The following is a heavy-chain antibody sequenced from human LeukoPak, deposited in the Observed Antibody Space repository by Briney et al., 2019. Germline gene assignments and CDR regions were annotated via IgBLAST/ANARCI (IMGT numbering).Heavy chain of an antibody. J-gene: IGHJ5*02. Sequence: GGSLRLSXAASGFTFSSYGMHWVCQAPGKGLEWVAFIRYDGSNKYYADSVKGRFTISRDNSKNTLYLQMNSLRAEDTAVYYCAKDPRGSYFTWGQGTLVTVSS. D-gene: IGHD1-26*01. CDR1: GFTFSSYG. CDR2: IRYDGSNK. V-gene: IGHV3-30*02. CDR3: AKDPRGSYFT.